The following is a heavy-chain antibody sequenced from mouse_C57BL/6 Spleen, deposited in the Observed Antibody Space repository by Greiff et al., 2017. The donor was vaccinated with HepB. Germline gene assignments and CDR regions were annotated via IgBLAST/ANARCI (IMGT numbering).Heavy chain of an antibody. CDR3: ARITTVVGYFDY. CDR1: GYTFTSYW. J-gene: IGHJ2*01. Sequence: QVQLQQPGAELVKPGASVKMSCKASGYTFTSYWITWVKQRPGQGLEWIGDIYPGSGSTNYNEKFKSKATLTVDTSSSTADMQLSSLTSEDSAVYYCARITTVVGYFDYWGQGTTLTVSS. D-gene: IGHD1-1*01. V-gene: IGHV1-55*01. CDR2: IYPGSGST.